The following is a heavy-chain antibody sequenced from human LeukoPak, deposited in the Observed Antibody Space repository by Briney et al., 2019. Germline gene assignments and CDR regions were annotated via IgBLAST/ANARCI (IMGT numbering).Heavy chain of an antibody. CDR3: AREGSAADDFDY. Sequence: GGSLRLSCAASGFTFSTYSMNWVRQAPGKGLEWVSYISTSSGTMYYADSVKGRFTISRDNAQNSLYLQVNSLTAEDTAVYYCAREGSAADDFDYWGQGTLVTVSS. CDR1: GFTFSTYS. V-gene: IGHV3-48*04. J-gene: IGHJ4*02. CDR2: ISTSSGTM. D-gene: IGHD2-2*01.